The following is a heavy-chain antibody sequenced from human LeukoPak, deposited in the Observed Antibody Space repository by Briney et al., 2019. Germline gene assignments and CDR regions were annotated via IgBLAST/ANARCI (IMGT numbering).Heavy chain of an antibody. CDR3: ARETRDCSSTSCYDGVSYYYYMDV. CDR1: GGSISSGSYY. V-gene: IGHV4-61*02. CDR2: IYTSGST. Sequence: SETLSLTCTVSGGSISSGSYYWSWIRQPAGKGLEWIGRIYTSGSTDYNPSLKSRVTLSVDTSKNQFSLKLSSVTAADTAVYYCARETRDCSSTSCYDGVSYYYYMDVWGKGTTVTVSS. D-gene: IGHD2-2*01. J-gene: IGHJ6*03.